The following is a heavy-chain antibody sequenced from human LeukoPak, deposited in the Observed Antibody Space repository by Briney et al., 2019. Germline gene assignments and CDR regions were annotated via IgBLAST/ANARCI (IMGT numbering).Heavy chain of an antibody. CDR2: ISGSGGST. CDR3: AKVPGRSGV. Sequence: GGTLRLSCAASGFTFSSYGMSWVRQAPGKGLEWVSAISGSGGSTYYADSVKGRFTISRDNSKNTLYLQMNSLTAEDTAVYYCAKVPGRSGVWGKGTTVTISS. V-gene: IGHV3-23*01. CDR1: GFTFSSYG. J-gene: IGHJ6*04.